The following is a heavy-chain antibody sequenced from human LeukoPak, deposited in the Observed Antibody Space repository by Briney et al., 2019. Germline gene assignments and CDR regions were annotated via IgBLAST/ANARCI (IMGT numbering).Heavy chain of an antibody. J-gene: IGHJ4*02. V-gene: IGHV3-30*02. CDR1: GFTFSSCG. D-gene: IGHD6-19*01. CDR2: IRYDVSNK. CDR3: AKPHGIAVAGQD. Sequence: GGSLRLSCAASGFTFSSCGMHWVRQAPGKGLEWVAFIRYDVSNKYYADSVKGRFTISRDNSKNTLYLQMNSLRAEDTAVYYCAKPHGIAVAGQDWGQGTLVTVSS.